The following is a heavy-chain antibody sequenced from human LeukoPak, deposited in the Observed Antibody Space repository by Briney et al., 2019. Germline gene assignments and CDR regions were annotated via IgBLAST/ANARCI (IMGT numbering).Heavy chain of an antibody. CDR3: ARVTYYDSSGSYIDI. CDR2: KYHSGST. D-gene: IGHD3-22*01. J-gene: IGHJ3*02. V-gene: IGHV4-38-2*02. CDR1: RHSISSAYY. Sequence: SETLSLTCSISRHSISSAYYWGWIRQPPGKGLEWIGSKYHSGSTFYNPSLKSRVTISVDTSKNQFSLKLSSVTAADTAVYYCARVTYYDSSGSYIDIWGQGTMVTVSS.